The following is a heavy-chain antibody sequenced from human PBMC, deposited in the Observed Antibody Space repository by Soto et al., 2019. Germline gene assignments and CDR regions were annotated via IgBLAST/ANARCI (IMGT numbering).Heavy chain of an antibody. J-gene: IGHJ4*02. CDR3: ASAPYRITFGGVIDY. V-gene: IGHV3-74*01. CDR1: GFTFSDYW. Sequence: EVQLVESGGGLVQPGGSLRLSCAASGFTFSDYWMHWVRQAPGKGLVWVSRIKSDGSSTSYADSVKGRFTISRDNATNTLYLQMHSLRAADTAAYYCASAPYRITFGGVIDYWGQGTLVTVSS. D-gene: IGHD3-16*01. CDR2: IKSDGSST.